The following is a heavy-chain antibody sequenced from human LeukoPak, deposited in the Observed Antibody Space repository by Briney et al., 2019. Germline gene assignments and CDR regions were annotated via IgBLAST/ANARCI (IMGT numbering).Heavy chain of an antibody. V-gene: IGHV1-18*01. CDR2: ISAYNGNT. D-gene: IGHD5-24*01. J-gene: IGHJ4*02. CDR3: ARTRDGYNSRYFDY. Sequence: ASVKVSCKASGYTFTSYGISWVRQAPGQGLEGMGWISAYNGNTNYAQKLQGRVTMTTDTSTSTAYMELRSLRSDDTAVYYCARTRDGYNSRYFDYWGQGTLVTVSS. CDR1: GYTFTSYG.